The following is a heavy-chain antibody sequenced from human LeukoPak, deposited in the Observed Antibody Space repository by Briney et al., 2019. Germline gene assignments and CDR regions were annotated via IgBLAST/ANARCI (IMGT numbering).Heavy chain of an antibody. J-gene: IGHJ3*01. CDR2: ISQSGGTK. CDR1: GFTFNNYE. V-gene: IGHV3-48*03. CDR3: ARDGESAAPWALDL. Sequence: GGSLRLSCVASGFTFNNYEMNWVRQAPGKGLEWVSYISQSGGTKRYTDSVKGRFTISRDNAKNSLYLQLSSLRVEDMGVYYCARDGESAAPWALDLWGQGTVVRVSS. D-gene: IGHD3-10*01.